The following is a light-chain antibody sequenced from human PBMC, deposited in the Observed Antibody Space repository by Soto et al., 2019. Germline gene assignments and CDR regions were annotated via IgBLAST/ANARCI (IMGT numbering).Light chain of an antibody. V-gene: IGKV3-20*01. J-gene: IGKJ1*01. CDR3: QQFGNSPQT. CDR2: AAS. Sequence: EIVLTQSPDTLSLSAGERATLSCRASQSVNSNYFAWYQQKPGQAPRLLIYAASSRATGIPDRFSGSGSGTDFTLIINTLEPEDFAVYYCQQFGNSPQTFGQGTKVEIK. CDR1: QSVNSNY.